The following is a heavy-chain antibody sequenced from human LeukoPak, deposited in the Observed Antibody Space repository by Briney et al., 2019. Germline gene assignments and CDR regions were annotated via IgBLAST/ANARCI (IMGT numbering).Heavy chain of an antibody. V-gene: IGHV4-59*01. CDR3: ARGFASSWYYFDY. CDR2: IYNSGST. J-gene: IGHJ4*02. CDR1: GGSISNFY. D-gene: IGHD6-13*01. Sequence: SETLSLTGTVSGGSISNFYWSWIRQSPGERLEWMGYIYNSGSTNYNPSLKSRVTISVDTSKNQFSLKLSFVTAADTAMYYCARGFASSWYYFDYWGQGTLVTVSS.